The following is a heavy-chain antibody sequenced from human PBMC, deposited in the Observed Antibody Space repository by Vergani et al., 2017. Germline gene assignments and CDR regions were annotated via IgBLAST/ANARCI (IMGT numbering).Heavy chain of an antibody. V-gene: IGHV4-39*01. CDR2: IYYSGST. CDR1: GGSISSSSYY. CDR3: ALRLVGATGRFDY. J-gene: IGHJ4*02. Sequence: QLQLQESGPGLVKPSETLSLTCTVSGGSISSSSYYWGWIRQPPGKGLEWIGSIYYSGSTYYNPSLKSRVTISVDTSKNQFSLKLSSVTAADTAVYYGALRLVGATGRFDYWGQGTLVTVSS. D-gene: IGHD1-26*01.